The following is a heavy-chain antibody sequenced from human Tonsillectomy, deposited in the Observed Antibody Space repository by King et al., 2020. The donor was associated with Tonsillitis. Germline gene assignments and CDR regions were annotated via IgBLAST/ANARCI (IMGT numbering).Heavy chain of an antibody. D-gene: IGHD2-15*01. CDR1: GGNFNNYA. J-gene: IGHJ6*04. V-gene: IGHV1-69*06. CDR2: IIPIFGAA. Sequence: QLVQSGAYVKKPGSSVKVSCKASGGNFNNYAINWVRQAPGQGLEWMGKIIPIFGAAKLAQRFQGRVTITADTSTGTMHMELSSLRFEDTAVYYCARVALVFVADAPLEYMDVWGKGTTVSVSS. CDR3: ARVALVFVADAPLEYMDV.